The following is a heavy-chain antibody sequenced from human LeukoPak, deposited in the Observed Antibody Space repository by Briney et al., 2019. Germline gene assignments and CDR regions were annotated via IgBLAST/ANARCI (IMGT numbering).Heavy chain of an antibody. Sequence: GGSLRLSCAASGFTISSSYMSWVRQVPGKGLEWVSCIYGADTIYYADFVKDRFTISRDSNRNILYLQMNSLRADDTAVYYCARGARGAYFDYWGQGTLVTVSS. CDR1: GFTISSSY. CDR2: IYGADTI. CDR3: ARGARGAYFDY. D-gene: IGHD4/OR15-4a*01. V-gene: IGHV3-66*01. J-gene: IGHJ4*02.